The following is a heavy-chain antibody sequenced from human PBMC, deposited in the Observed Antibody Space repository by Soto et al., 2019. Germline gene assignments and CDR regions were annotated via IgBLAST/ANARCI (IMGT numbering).Heavy chain of an antibody. CDR1: GYTFGNYD. CDR3: VRGRGDSSGYDYLYYFDS. Sequence: QVHLVQSGADVKEPGASVRVSCEASGYTFGNYDFNWVRQATGQGLEWMGWVNPYSRNTGYAQKFQGRVTITTAYMELSTLRTDDTAVYYCVRGRGDSSGYDYLYYFDSWGQGTLVTVSS. CDR2: VNPYSRNT. D-gene: IGHD3-22*01. V-gene: IGHV1-8*01. J-gene: IGHJ4*02.